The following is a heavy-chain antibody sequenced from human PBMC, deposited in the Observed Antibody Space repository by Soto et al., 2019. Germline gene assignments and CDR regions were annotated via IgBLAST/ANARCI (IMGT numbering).Heavy chain of an antibody. CDR2: IWYDGSNK. Sequence: QVQLVESGGGVVQPGRSLRLSCAASGFTFSSYDMHWVREAAGKGLEWVAVIWYDGSNKYYADSVKGRFTISRDNSKNTLYLQMNSLRAEDTAVYYCARGDPEMDFWGQATTVTVSS. J-gene: IGHJ6*02. CDR3: ARGDPEMDF. V-gene: IGHV3-33*01. D-gene: IGHD2-21*01. CDR1: GFTFSSYD.